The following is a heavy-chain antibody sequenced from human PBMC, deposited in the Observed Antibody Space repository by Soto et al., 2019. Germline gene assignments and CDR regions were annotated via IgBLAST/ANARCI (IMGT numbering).Heavy chain of an antibody. CDR3: AKETHSSGYGSYFDY. CDR2: ISKDGSTK. CDR1: GFTFSSYG. Sequence: GGSLRLSCAASGFTFSSYGMHWVRQAPGKGLEWVAVISKDGSTKYDADSVKGRFTISRDNSKNTLYPQMNSLRAEDTAVYYCAKETHSSGYGSYFDYWGQGTLVTVSS. V-gene: IGHV3-30*18. J-gene: IGHJ4*02. D-gene: IGHD3-22*01.